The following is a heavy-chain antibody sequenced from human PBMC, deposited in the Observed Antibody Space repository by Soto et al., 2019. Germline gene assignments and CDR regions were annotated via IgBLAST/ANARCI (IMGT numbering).Heavy chain of an antibody. CDR3: ARVSSGGWYFAY. J-gene: IGHJ4*02. D-gene: IGHD6-19*01. CDR2: IYYSGST. Sequence: QVQLQESGPGLVKPSETLSLTCTVSGGSISSYYWSWLRQPPGKGLEWIGYIYYSGSTNYNPSLKSRVTISVNTSKNQFSLKLTSVTAADTAVYYCARVSSGGWYFAYWGQGTLVTVSS. CDR1: GGSISSYY. V-gene: IGHV4-59*01.